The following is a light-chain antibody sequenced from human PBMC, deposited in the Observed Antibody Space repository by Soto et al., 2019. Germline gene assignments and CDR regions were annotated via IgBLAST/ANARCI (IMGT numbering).Light chain of an antibody. CDR1: SSDIGGYTY. J-gene: IGLJ1*01. V-gene: IGLV2-8*01. Sequence: QSALTQPPSASGSPGQSVTISCTGTSSDIGGYTYVSWYQHHPGKAPKLMIYEVSKRPSGVPDRFSGSKSGNTASLTVSGLQAEHEADYYCTSYAGSNSYVFGTGTKVTVL. CDR3: TSYAGSNSYV. CDR2: EVS.